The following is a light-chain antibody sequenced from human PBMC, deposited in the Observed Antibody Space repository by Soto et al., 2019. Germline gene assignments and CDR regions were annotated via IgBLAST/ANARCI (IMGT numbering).Light chain of an antibody. CDR1: QSVSSSY. CDR3: QQYGSSPAFT. CDR2: GAS. Sequence: EIVLTQSPGTLSLSPGERATLSCRASQSVSSSYLAWYQQRPGQAPRLLIYGASGRATGIPDRFSGSGSGTDFPLTISRMEPEDFALYYCQQYGSSPAFTFGHGTKVDIK. J-gene: IGKJ3*01. V-gene: IGKV3-20*01.